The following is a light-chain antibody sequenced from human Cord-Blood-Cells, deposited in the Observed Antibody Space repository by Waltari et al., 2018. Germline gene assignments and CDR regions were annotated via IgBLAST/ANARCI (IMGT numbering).Light chain of an antibody. CDR2: AAS. CDR1: QSISSY. V-gene: IGKV1-39*01. J-gene: IGKJ1*01. Sequence: DIQMTQSPSSLSASVGDRVTITCRASQSISSYLNWYQQKPGKAPKLLIYAASSLQSGVPSWFSGSASGTDFTLTISSLQPEDFATYYCQQSYSTWTFGQGTKVEIK. CDR3: QQSYSTWT.